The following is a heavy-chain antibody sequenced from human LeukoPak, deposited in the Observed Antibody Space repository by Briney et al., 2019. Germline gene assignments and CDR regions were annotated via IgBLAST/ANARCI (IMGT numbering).Heavy chain of an antibody. V-gene: IGHV3-7*01. Sequence: PGGSLRLSCAASGFTFSSYWMSWVRQAPGKGLEWVANIKQDGSEKYYVDSVKGRFTISRDNAKNSLYLQMNSLRAEDTAVYYCARDLWVRGVMGGSYYYYGMDVWGQGTTVTVSS. J-gene: IGHJ6*02. CDR1: GFTFSSYW. CDR2: IKQDGSEK. CDR3: ARDLWVRGVMGGSYYYYGMDV. D-gene: IGHD3-10*01.